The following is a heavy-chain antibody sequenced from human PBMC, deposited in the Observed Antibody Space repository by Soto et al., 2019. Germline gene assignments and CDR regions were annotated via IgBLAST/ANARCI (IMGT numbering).Heavy chain of an antibody. V-gene: IGHV1-69*12. CDR2: IIPIFGTA. J-gene: IGHJ4*02. Sequence: QVQLVQSGAEVKKPGSSVKVSCKASGGTFSSYAISWVRQAPGQGLEWMEGIIPIFGTANYAQKFQGRVTITADESTSTAYMELSSLRSEDTAVYYCAREEAATYYYDSSYFDYWGQGTLVTVSS. CDR3: AREEAATYYYDSSYFDY. CDR1: GGTFSSYA. D-gene: IGHD3-22*01.